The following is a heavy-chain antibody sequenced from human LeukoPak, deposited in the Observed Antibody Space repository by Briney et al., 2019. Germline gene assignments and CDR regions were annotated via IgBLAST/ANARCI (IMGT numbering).Heavy chain of an antibody. D-gene: IGHD3-10*01. CDR2: ISGSGGST. V-gene: IGHV3-23*01. Sequence: GGSLRLSCAASGFTFSSYGMSWVRQAPGKGLEWVSAISGSGGSTYYADSVKGRFTISRDNSKNTLYLQMNSLKTEDTAVYYCTTDGSGSYYPRGYWGQGTLVTVSS. CDR3: TTDGSGSYYPRGY. CDR1: GFTFSSYG. J-gene: IGHJ4*02.